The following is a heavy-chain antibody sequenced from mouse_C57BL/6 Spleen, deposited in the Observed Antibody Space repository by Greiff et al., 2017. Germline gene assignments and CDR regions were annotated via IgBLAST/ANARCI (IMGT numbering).Heavy chain of an antibody. CDR1: GYTFTDYY. J-gene: IGHJ2*01. CDR3: ARSAQLKGY. V-gene: IGHV1-26*01. Sequence: EVQLQQSGPELVKPGASVKISCKASGYTFTDYYMNWVKQSHGKSLEWIGDINPNNGGTSYNQKFKGKATLTVDKSSSTAYMELRSLTSEDSAVYYCARSAQLKGYWGQGTTLTVSS. CDR2: INPNNGGT.